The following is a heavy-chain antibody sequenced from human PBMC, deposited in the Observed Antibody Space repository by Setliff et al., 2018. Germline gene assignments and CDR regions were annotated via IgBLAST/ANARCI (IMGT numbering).Heavy chain of an antibody. V-gene: IGHV3-23*01. Sequence: PGGSLRLSCAASGFTFSSYSMNWVRQAPGKGLEWVSAISGSGDSTYYADSVKGRFTISRDNSKNTLYLQMNSLRAEDTAVYYCAKDMRGSSWSTYYYGMDVWGQGTTVTVSS. CDR1: GFTFSSYS. CDR3: AKDMRGSSWSTYYYGMDV. D-gene: IGHD6-13*01. J-gene: IGHJ6*02. CDR2: ISGSGDST.